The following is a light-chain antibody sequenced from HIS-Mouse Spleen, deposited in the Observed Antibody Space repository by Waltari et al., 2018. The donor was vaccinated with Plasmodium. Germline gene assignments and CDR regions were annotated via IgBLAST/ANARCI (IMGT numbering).Light chain of an antibody. V-gene: IGKV3-15*01. J-gene: IGKJ3*01. Sequence: IVMTPSPATLSVSPGERATLSCRASQRVSSYLSWYQQKPVQAPRLLIYGASPRATGIPARFSGSGSGTEFTLTISSLQSEDFAVYYCQQYNNWSFTFGPGTKVDIK. CDR1: QRVSSY. CDR3: QQYNNWSFT. CDR2: GAS.